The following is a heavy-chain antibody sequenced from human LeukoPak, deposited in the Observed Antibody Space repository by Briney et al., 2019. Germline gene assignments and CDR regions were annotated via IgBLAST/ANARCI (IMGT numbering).Heavy chain of an antibody. V-gene: IGHV3-15*01. D-gene: IGHD6-25*01. CDR1: GLTFSNAW. Sequence: PGGSLRLPCRISGLTFSNAWLTWVRQVPGKGLEWVGHIRSYVDGGTTEYAASVRDRFIISRDDSKNTLHLQMSSLKTEDTAVYFCAKDLPLSGARFFQHWGQGTLVTVSS. CDR3: AKDLPLSGARFFQH. CDR2: IRSYVDGGTT. J-gene: IGHJ1*01.